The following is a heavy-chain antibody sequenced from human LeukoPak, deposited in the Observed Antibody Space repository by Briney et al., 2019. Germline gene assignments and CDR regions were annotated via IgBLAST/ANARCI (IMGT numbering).Heavy chain of an antibody. V-gene: IGHV4-39*07. CDR1: GGSISSSTYY. D-gene: IGHD4-17*01. CDR2: FYYSGST. Sequence: PSETLSLTCTVSGGSISSSTYYWGWIRQPPGKGLEWIGSFYYSGSTYYNPSLKSRVTISIDTSKNQFSLKLSSVTAADTAVYYCARDTSYGDYEYFDYWGQGTLVTVSS. CDR3: ARDTSYGDYEYFDY. J-gene: IGHJ4*02.